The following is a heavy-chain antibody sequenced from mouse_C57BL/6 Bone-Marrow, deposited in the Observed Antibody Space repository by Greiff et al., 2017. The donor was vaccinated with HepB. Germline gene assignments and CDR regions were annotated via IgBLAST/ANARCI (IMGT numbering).Heavy chain of an antibody. J-gene: IGHJ1*03. Sequence: VQLQQPGAELVKPGASVKMSCKASGYTFTSYWITWVKQRPGQGLEWIGDIYPGSGSTNYNEKFKSKATLTVDTSSSTAYMQLSSLTSEDSAVYYCAREGVNYYGPWYFDVWGTGTTVTVSS. CDR3: AREGVNYYGPWYFDV. CDR1: GYTFTSYW. V-gene: IGHV1-55*01. D-gene: IGHD1-2*01. CDR2: IYPGSGST.